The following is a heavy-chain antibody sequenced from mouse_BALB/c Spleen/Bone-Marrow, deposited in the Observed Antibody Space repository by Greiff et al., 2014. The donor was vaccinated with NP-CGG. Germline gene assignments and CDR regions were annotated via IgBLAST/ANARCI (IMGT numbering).Heavy chain of an antibody. D-gene: IGHD2-12*01. V-gene: IGHV1-18*01. Sequence: LVESGASVRIPCKASGYTFTDYHMDWVKQSHGKSLAWIGDIDPNNGTTIYNRNFKGKATLTVDKSSSTAYMELRSLTSEDTAVYYCARPNTTPFDYWGQGTLVTVSS. CDR3: ARPNTTPFDY. CDR1: GYTFTDYH. J-gene: IGHJ3*01. CDR2: IDPNNGTT.